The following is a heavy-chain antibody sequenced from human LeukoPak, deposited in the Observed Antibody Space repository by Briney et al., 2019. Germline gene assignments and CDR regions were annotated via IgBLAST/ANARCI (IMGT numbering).Heavy chain of an antibody. Sequence: SETLSLTCTVSGGSISSSSYYWGWIRQPPGKGLEWIGSIYYSGSTYYNPSLKSRVTISVDTSKNQFSLKLSSVTAADTAVYYCASNCGGDCYADYWGQGTLVTVSS. V-gene: IGHV4-39*07. CDR1: GGSISSSSYY. CDR3: ASNCGGDCYADY. CDR2: IYYSGST. D-gene: IGHD2-21*02. J-gene: IGHJ4*02.